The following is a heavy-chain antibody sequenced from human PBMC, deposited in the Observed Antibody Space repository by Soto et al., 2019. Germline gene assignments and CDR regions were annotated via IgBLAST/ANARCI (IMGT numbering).Heavy chain of an antibody. D-gene: IGHD3-3*01. CDR1: GGTFSSYA. CDR2: IIPIFGTA. J-gene: IGHJ6*02. Sequence: SVKVSCKASGGTFSSYAISWVRQAPGQGLEWMGGIIPIFGTANYAQKFQGRVTITADESTSTAYMELSSLRSEDTAVYYCARDDDGADFWSGYSPAKYYYYGMDVWGQGTTVTVSS. V-gene: IGHV1-69*13. CDR3: ARDDDGADFWSGYSPAKYYYYGMDV.